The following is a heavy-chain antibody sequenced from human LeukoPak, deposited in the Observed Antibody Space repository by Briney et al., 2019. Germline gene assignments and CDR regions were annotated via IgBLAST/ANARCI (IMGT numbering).Heavy chain of an antibody. CDR3: AKDKQQLWGRVGGYYFDY. J-gene: IGHJ4*02. V-gene: IGHV3-23*01. D-gene: IGHD6-13*01. Sequence: GGSLRLSCAASGFTFSSYAMSWVRQAPGKGLEWVSAISGSGGSTYYADSVKGRFTISRDNSKNTLYLQMNSLRAEDTAVYYCAKDKQQLWGRVGGYYFDYWGQGTLVTVSS. CDR2: ISGSGGST. CDR1: GFTFSSYA.